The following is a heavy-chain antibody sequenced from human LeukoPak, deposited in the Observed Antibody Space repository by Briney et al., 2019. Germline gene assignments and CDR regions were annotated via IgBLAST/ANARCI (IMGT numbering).Heavy chain of an antibody. V-gene: IGHV3-30*18. CDR2: ISYDGSNK. CDR3: AKPSGHDFWSGYYLLDY. CDR1: GFTSSSYG. Sequence: GGSLRLSCAASGFTSSSYGMHWVRQAPGKGLEWVAVISYDGSNKYYADSVKGRFTISRDNSKNTLYLQMNSLRAEGTAVYYCAKPSGHDFWSGYYLLDYWGQGTLVTVSS. J-gene: IGHJ4*02. D-gene: IGHD3-3*01.